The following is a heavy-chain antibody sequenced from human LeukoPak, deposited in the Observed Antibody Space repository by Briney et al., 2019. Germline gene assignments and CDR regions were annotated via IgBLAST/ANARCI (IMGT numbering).Heavy chain of an antibody. J-gene: IGHJ3*02. D-gene: IGHD6-13*01. CDR3: ARGIETRPANLPFDI. CDR2: IYTSGST. Sequence: SETLSLTCTVSGGSISGYYWSWIRQPAGKGLEWIGRIYTSGSTNYNPSLKSRVTISVDTSKNQLSLKLNSVTAADAAVYYCARGIETRPANLPFDIWGLGTMVTVSS. V-gene: IGHV4-4*07. CDR1: GGSISGYY.